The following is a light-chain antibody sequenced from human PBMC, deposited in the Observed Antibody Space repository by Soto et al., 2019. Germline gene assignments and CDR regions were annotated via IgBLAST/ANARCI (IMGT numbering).Light chain of an antibody. CDR1: QSVSRD. Sequence: EIVLTQSPATLSLSPGERATHSCRASQSVSRDLAWFQQKPGQAPRLLIYGVSNRATGIRARFSGSGSGTDFTLTISSLEPEDFAVYYCQQRSNWGMYTFGQGTKLEIK. CDR2: GVS. V-gene: IGKV3-11*01. J-gene: IGKJ2*01. CDR3: QQRSNWGMYT.